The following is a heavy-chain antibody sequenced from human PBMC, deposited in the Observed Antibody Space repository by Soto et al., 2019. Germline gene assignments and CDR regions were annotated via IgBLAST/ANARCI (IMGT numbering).Heavy chain of an antibody. CDR2: ISYDGSNK. CDR1: GFTFSSYG. Sequence: QVQLVESGGGVVQPGRSLRLSCAASGFTFSSYGMHWVRQAPGKGLEWVAVISYDGSNKYYADSVKGRFTISRDNSKNTLYLQMNSRRAEDTAVYYCAKEVKLLWFGELSNYGMDVWGQGTTVTVSS. D-gene: IGHD3-10*01. J-gene: IGHJ6*02. CDR3: AKEVKLLWFGELSNYGMDV. V-gene: IGHV3-30*18.